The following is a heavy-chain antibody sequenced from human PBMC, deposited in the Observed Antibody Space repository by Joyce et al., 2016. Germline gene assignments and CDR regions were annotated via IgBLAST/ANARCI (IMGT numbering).Heavy chain of an antibody. CDR1: GGSFSDYY. J-gene: IGHJ4*02. Sequence: QVQLQQWGAGLLKPSEALSLTCAVNGGSFSDYYWSWVRQPPGQGLQWIAEIKHRGSTSYNPSLKSRVTRSLGTSNNRFSLNLTSVTAAETAVYYCRAAVGNWGRDYWGQGTLVTVSS. CDR3: RAAVGNWGRDY. V-gene: IGHV4-34*01. D-gene: IGHD3-16*01. CDR2: IKHRGST.